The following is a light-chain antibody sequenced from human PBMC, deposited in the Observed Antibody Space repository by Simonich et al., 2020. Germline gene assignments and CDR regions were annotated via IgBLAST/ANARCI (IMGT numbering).Light chain of an antibody. J-gene: IGKJ3*01. V-gene: IGKV4-1*01. CDR2: WAS. CDR1: QSVLYSSNNKNY. CDR3: QQYYSTPFT. Sequence: DIVMPQSPDSLAVSLGERATLTCKSSQSVLYSSNNKNYLAWYQQKPGQPPKLLIYWASTRESGVPDRFSGSGSGTDFTLTISSLQAEDVAVYYCQQYYSTPFTFGPGTKVDIK.